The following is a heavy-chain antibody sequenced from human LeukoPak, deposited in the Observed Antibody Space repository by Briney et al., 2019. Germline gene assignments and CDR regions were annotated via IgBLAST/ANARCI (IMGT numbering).Heavy chain of an antibody. CDR3: ARVRSSGQTYAFDI. CDR1: GFTFSTYS. Sequence: GGSLRLSCAASGFTFSTYSMNWVRQAPGKGLEWVSSISSSSGFIYYADSVKGRFTISRDNAKNSLYLQMNSLRAEDTAVYYCARVRSSGQTYAFDIWGQGTMVTVSS. V-gene: IGHV3-21*01. J-gene: IGHJ3*02. CDR2: ISSSSGFI.